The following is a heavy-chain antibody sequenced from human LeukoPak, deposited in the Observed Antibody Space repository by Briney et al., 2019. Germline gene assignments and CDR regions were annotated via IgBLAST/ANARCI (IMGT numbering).Heavy chain of an antibody. CDR2: ISAATGTT. CDR1: GFPFNKDA. D-gene: IGHD3-22*01. J-gene: IGHJ4*02. V-gene: IGHV3-23*01. Sequence: PGGSLRLSCAASGFPFNKDAMSWVRQAPGKGLEWVSSISAATGTTYYAGSVRGRFSISRDNSQNTLYLQMNSLRAEDTAVYYCVKRAEDSSGYYLYYFDYWGQGTLVTVSS. CDR3: VKRAEDSSGYYLYYFDY.